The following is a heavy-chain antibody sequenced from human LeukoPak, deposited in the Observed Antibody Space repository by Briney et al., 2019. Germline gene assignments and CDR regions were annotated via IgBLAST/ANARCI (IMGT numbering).Heavy chain of an antibody. CDR3: AGNTIEMATIAGVDY. V-gene: IGHV4-59*01. Sequence: PSETLSLTCTVSGDSISSYYWSWIRQPPGKGLEWIGYIYYSGSTNYNPSLKSRVTISVDTSKNQFSLKLSSVTAADTAVYYCAGNTIEMATIAGVDYWGQGTLVTVSS. J-gene: IGHJ4*02. CDR1: GDSISSYY. D-gene: IGHD5-24*01. CDR2: IYYSGST.